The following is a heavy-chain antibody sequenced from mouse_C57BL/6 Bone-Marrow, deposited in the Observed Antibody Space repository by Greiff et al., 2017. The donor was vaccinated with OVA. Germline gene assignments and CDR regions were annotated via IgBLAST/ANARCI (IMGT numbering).Heavy chain of an antibody. CDR3: ARGLREDYFDY. V-gene: IGHV1-81*01. CDR1: GYTFTSYG. J-gene: IGHJ2*01. CDR2: IYPRSGNT. D-gene: IGHD2-2*01. Sequence: VKLMESGAELARPGASVKLSCKASGYTFTSYGISWVKQRTGQGLEWIGEIYPRSGNTYYNEKFKGKATLTADKSSSTAYMELRSLTSEDSAVYFCARGLREDYFDYWGQGTTLTVSS.